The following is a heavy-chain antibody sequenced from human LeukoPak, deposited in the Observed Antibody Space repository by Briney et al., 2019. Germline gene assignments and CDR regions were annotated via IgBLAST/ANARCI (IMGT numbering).Heavy chain of an antibody. J-gene: IGHJ5*02. CDR2: INPNSGGT. CDR1: GYTFASYA. Sequence: ASVKVSCKASGYTFASYAMNWVRQAPGQGLEWMGWINPNSGGTNYAQKFQGRVTMTRDTSISTAYMELSSLRSDDTAVYYCGRGRWSATGSPQFDHWGQATLVTVSS. CDR3: GRGRWSATGSPQFDH. V-gene: IGHV1-2*02. D-gene: IGHD2-8*02.